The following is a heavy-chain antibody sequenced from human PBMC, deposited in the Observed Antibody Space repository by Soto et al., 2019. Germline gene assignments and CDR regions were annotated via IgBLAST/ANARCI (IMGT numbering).Heavy chain of an antibody. CDR1: GGSITSFY. CDR3: TRGSSGWFPRPLDY. D-gene: IGHD6-19*01. CDR2: IYYNGNT. V-gene: IGHV4-59*01. J-gene: IGHJ4*02. Sequence: QVQLRESGPGLVKPSETLSLTCTVSGGSITSFYWSWVRQPPGKGLEWIGYIYYNGNTNYNPSLKSRVTISLDTSKHQSSLNLSSVTAADTAVYYCTRGSSGWFPRPLDYWGQGTLVTVSS.